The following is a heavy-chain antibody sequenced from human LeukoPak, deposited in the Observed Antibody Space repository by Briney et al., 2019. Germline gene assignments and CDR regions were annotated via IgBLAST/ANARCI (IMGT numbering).Heavy chain of an antibody. Sequence: ASLKVSCKASGYTFTDYYIHWVRQAPGQGLEWMGWVNPNSGGTNYAQRLQGRVTMTRDTSISTAYMELSSLTSDDTAVYYCARVGYSSAWSNFDYWGQGTLVTVSS. D-gene: IGHD6-19*01. J-gene: IGHJ4*02. CDR3: ARVGYSSAWSNFDY. V-gene: IGHV1-2*02. CDR1: GYTFTDYY. CDR2: VNPNSGGT.